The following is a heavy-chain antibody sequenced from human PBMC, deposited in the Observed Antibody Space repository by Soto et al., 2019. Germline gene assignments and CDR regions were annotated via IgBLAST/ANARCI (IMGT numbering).Heavy chain of an antibody. V-gene: IGHV1-2*02. CDR2: INPNSGGT. J-gene: IGHJ4*02. CDR1: GYTFTGYY. CDR3: ARDASPYYYDSSGYGDY. D-gene: IGHD3-22*01. Sequence: QVQLVQSGAEVKKPGASVKVSCKASGYTFTGYYMHWVRQAPGQGLEWMGWINPNSGGTNYAQKFQGRFTMTRDTPISTAYMELSRLRSDDTAVYYCARDASPYYYDSSGYGDYWGQGPLVTVSS.